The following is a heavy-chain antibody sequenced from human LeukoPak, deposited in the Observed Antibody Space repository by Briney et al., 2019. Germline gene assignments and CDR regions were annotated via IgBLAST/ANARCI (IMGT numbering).Heavy chain of an antibody. CDR3: AKVPFPTTFGGVTRSDY. V-gene: IGHV3-23*01. CDR1: GFTFSSYA. Sequence: GGSLRLSCAASGFTFSSYAMSWVRQAPGEGLEWVSAISGSGGSTYYADSVKGRFTISRDNSKNTLYLQMNSLRAEDTAVYYCAKVPFPTTFGGVTRSDYWGQGTLVTVSS. CDR2: ISGSGGST. J-gene: IGHJ4*02. D-gene: IGHD3-16*01.